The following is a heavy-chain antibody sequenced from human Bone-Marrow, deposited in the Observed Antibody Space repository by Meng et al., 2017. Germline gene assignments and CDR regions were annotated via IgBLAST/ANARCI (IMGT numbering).Heavy chain of an antibody. J-gene: IGHJ3*02. CDR1: GFTFSDYY. D-gene: IGHD3-22*01. Sequence: GGSLRLSCAASGFTFSDYYMSWTRQAPGKGLEWVSYISSGDYAMYYADSVKGRFTISWDNAKNSLYLQMNSLRAEDTAVYYCAREYYYDSSGYSGAFDIWGQGTMVTVSS. CDR3: AREYYYDSSGYSGAFDI. CDR2: ISSGDYAM. V-gene: IGHV3-11*04.